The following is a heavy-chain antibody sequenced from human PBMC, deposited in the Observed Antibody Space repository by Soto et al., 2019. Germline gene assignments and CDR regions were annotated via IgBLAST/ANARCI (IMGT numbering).Heavy chain of an antibody. CDR1: GHALTCYW. D-gene: IGHD6-13*01. CDR2: IDLSDSYP. V-gene: IGHV5-10-1*03. CDR3: AIFLGISWFYFDY. Sequence: EVHLVQSGAEVKKPGESLRISCKGSGHALTCYWVSWVRQMPGKGLEWMGRIDLSDSYPYYIKSFQGHVTISGVKSSATAYRQWDRLTPSDTAVYFCAIFLGISWFYFDYWGQGSLLTVTS. J-gene: IGHJ4*02.